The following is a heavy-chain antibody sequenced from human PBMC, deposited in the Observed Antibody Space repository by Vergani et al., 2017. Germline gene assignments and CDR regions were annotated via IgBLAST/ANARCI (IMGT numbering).Heavy chain of an antibody. CDR1: GFTFSSYA. J-gene: IGHJ6*02. CDR3: ARDRYYYGMDV. CDR2: IKQDRSEK. V-gene: IGHV3-7*01. Sequence: EVQLLESGGGLVQPGGSLRLSCAASGFTFSSYAMSWVRQVPGKGLEWVANIKQDRSEKYYVDSVKGRFTISRDNAKNSLYLQMNSLRAEDTAVYYCARDRYYYGMDVWSQGTTVTVSS.